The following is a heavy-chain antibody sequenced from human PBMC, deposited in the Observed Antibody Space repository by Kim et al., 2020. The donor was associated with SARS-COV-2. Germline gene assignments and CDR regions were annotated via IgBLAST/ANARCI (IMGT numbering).Heavy chain of an antibody. CDR1: GGSISSYY. Sequence: SETLSLTCTVSGGSISSYYWSWIRQPAGKGLEWIGRIYTSGSTNYNPSLKSRVTMSVDTSKNQFSLKLSSVTAADTAVYYCARDWPNVEYSSSMFDYWGQGTLVTVSS. CDR2: IYTSGST. J-gene: IGHJ4*02. D-gene: IGHD6-6*01. V-gene: IGHV4-4*07. CDR3: ARDWPNVEYSSSMFDY.